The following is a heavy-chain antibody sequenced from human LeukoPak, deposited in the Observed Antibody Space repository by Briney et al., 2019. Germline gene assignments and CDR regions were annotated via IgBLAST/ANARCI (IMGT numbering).Heavy chain of an antibody. CDR2: ISRTSGTI. J-gene: IGHJ4*02. CDR3: ATKPSYYDFWSGYYPFDY. CDR1: GFTFSDYS. V-gene: IGHV3-48*04. Sequence: GGSLRLSCAASGFTFSDYSMNWVRQAPGKGPEWILFISRTSGTIYYADSVQGRFTISRDNAKNSLYLQMNSLRAEDTAVYYCATKPSYYDFWSGYYPFDYWGQGTLVTVSS. D-gene: IGHD3-3*01.